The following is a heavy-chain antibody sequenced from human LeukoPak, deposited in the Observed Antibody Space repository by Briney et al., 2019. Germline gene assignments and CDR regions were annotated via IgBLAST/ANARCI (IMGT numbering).Heavy chain of an antibody. J-gene: IGHJ4*02. CDR2: ISSSGSTI. Sequence: GGSLRLSCAASGFTFSDYYMSWIRQAPGKGLEWVSYISSSGSTIYYADSVKGRFTISRDNAKNSLYLQMNSLRAEDTAVYYCARHYDYVWGSYRGGTAIRYWGQGTLVTVSS. CDR1: GFTFSDYY. CDR3: ARHYDYVWGSYRGGTAIRY. D-gene: IGHD3-16*02. V-gene: IGHV3-11*01.